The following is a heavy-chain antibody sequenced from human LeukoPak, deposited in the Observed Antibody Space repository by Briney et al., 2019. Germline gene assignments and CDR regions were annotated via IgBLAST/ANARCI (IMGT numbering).Heavy chain of an antibody. J-gene: IGHJ4*02. D-gene: IGHD3-10*01. Sequence: PSETLSLTCAVYGGSFSGYYRSWIRQPPGKGLEWIGEINHSGSTNYNPSLKSRVTISVDTSKNQFSLKLSSVAAADTAVYYCARGRLVRGATYDYRGQGTLVTVSS. CDR1: GGSFSGYY. V-gene: IGHV4-34*01. CDR2: INHSGST. CDR3: ARGRLVRGATYDY.